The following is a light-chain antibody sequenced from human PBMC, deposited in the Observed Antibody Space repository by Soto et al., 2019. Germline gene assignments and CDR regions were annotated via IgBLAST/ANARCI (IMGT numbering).Light chain of an antibody. CDR1: QYINTR. Sequence: EIVMTQSPATLSSFPGDRVTLSCRASQYINTRLAWYQHRPGQAPRLXIYQTSIRAAGIPARFSASGSGTDFTLTISDVQPEDFALYYCHQRQSWPRTFGQGTKV. CDR3: HQRQSWPRT. J-gene: IGKJ1*01. V-gene: IGKV3D-15*03. CDR2: QTS.